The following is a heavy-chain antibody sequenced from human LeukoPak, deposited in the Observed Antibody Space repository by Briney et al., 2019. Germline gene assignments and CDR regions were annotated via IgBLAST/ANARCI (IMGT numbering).Heavy chain of an antibody. D-gene: IGHD5-12*01. CDR3: ARDPYSGYDKKVYYFDY. J-gene: IGHJ4*02. CDR1: GFTFSSYS. CDR2: ISSRSSYI. Sequence: PGGSLRLSCAVAGFTFSSYSMNWVRQAPGKGLEWVSFISSRSSYIYYADSVKGRLTISRDNAKNSLYLQMNSLRDEDTAVYYCARDPYSGYDKKVYYFDYWGQGTLVTVSS. V-gene: IGHV3-21*01.